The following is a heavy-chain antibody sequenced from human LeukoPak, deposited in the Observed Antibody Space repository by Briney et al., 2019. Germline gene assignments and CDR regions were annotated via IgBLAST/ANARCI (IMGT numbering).Heavy chain of an antibody. CDR2: ISAYSGNT. Sequence: GASVTVSCKASGYTFTSYGISWVRQAPGQGLEWMGLISAYSGNTNFAQKLQRRDTMTTDTSTSTAYMELRSLRSDDTAVYFCARGADTGSYGSLVYFDYWGQGTLVTASS. V-gene: IGHV1-18*01. CDR1: GYTFTSYG. J-gene: IGHJ4*02. D-gene: IGHD3-16*01. CDR3: ARGADTGSYGSLVYFDY.